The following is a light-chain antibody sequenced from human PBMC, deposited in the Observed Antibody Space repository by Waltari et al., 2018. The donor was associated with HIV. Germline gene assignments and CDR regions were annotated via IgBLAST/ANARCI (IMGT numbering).Light chain of an antibody. CDR2: AAS. CDR3: LQKYSYPRT. CDR1: QGRRND. V-gene: IGKV1-17*01. J-gene: IGKJ1*01. Sequence: DLQLTLPPSSLSASVGHRVILTCRASQGRRNDLGWYQQKPGTATERLIYAASKLQSSVPARFSGSEAETEFTHKFSSLTPEDLGTYDCLQKYSYPRTFGESTKVDIK.